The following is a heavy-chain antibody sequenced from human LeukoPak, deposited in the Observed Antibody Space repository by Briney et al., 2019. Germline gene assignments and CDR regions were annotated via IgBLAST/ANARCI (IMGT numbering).Heavy chain of an antibody. Sequence: ASVKVSCKASGYSFTGDYLPWVRQAPGQGLEWMGRISPNSGGTNYARKFQGRVTMTRDTSISTAYMELSRLRSDDTAVYYCARLQIAVSGGDYWGQGTLVTVSS. V-gene: IGHV1-2*06. CDR1: GYSFTGDY. CDR2: ISPNSGGT. CDR3: ARLQIAVSGGDY. D-gene: IGHD6-19*01. J-gene: IGHJ4*02.